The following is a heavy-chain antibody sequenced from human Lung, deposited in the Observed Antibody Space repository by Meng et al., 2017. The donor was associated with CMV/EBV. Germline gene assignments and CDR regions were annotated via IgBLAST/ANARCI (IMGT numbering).Heavy chain of an antibody. J-gene: IGHJ4*02. V-gene: IGHV3-49*04. CDR3: ARDDSPGAD. CDR2: IRKKTYGGTT. CDR1: GFNFGGYR. D-gene: IGHD2-15*01. Sequence: GGSXRLXCTGSGFNFGGYRMSWVRQAPGKGLEWVGFIRKKTYGGTTEYAASVKGRFTISRDDSKSIVYLQMDSLKTEDTAMYYCARDDSPGADWGRGTRVT.